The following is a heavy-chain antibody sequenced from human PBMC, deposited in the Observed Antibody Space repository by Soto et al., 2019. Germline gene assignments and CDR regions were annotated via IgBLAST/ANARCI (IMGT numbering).Heavy chain of an antibody. CDR3: ARGERWSPGFTPY. CDR1: GYTFTSYD. Sequence: QVQLVQSGAEVKKPGASVKVSCKASGYTFTSYDINWVRQATGQGLEWMGWMNPDSGNTGYAQKFQGRVTITRNTSISTAYMELNSLRSEDTAVYYCARGERWSPGFTPYWGQGTLVTVSS. CDR2: MNPDSGNT. V-gene: IGHV1-8*01. D-gene: IGHD6-13*01. J-gene: IGHJ4*02.